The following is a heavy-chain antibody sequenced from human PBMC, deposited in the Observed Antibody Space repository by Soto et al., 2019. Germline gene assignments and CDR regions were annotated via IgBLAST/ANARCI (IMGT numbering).Heavy chain of an antibody. Sequence: SETLSLTCTVSGGSISSYYWSWIRQPPGKGLEWIGYIYYSGSTNYNPSLKSRVTISVDKSKNQFSLKLSSVTAADTAVYYCARSYYYDSSGYIAWGQGTLVTVSS. J-gene: IGHJ5*02. CDR2: IYYSGST. V-gene: IGHV4-59*12. CDR1: GGSISSYY. D-gene: IGHD3-22*01. CDR3: ARSYYYDSSGYIA.